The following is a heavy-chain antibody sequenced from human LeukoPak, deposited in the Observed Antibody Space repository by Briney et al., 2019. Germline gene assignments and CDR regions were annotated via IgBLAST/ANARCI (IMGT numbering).Heavy chain of an antibody. V-gene: IGHV1-2*02. CDR1: GYSFTGYY. CDR3: ARGGGSWVYYDH. D-gene: IGHD1-26*01. Sequence: GASVKVSYKASGYSFTGYYIHWIRQAPGQGLECLGWIDSNSGGTTYAQKFQGRVTMTRDTSITTVYMELSRLTSDDTAVYYCARGGGSWVYYDHWGQGTLVTVSS. J-gene: IGHJ4*02. CDR2: IDSNSGGT.